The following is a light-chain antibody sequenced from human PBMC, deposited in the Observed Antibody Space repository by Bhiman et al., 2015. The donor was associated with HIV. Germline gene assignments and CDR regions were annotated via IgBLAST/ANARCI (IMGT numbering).Light chain of an antibody. CDR3: QSYDSSINWV. Sequence: NFMLTQPHSVSESPGKTVSLSCTGSRGSIASNYVQWYQKRPGSAPTTVIFEDNQRPSGVPDRFSGSIDSSSNSASLTISGLKTEDEADYYCQSYDSSINWVFGGGTKLTVL. J-gene: IGLJ3*02. CDR2: EDN. V-gene: IGLV6-57*02. CDR1: RGSIASNY.